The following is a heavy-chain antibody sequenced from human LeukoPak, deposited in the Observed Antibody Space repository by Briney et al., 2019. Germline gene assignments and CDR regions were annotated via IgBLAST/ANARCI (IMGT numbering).Heavy chain of an antibody. V-gene: IGHV4-4*07. Sequence: SETLSLTCTVSGGSISSYYWSWIRQPAGKGLEWIGRIYTSGSTNYNPSLKSRVTMSVDTSKNQFSLKLSSVTAADTAVYYCARAIAYCGGDCYFGAFDIWGQGTMVTVSS. CDR3: ARAIAYCGGDCYFGAFDI. D-gene: IGHD2-21*02. J-gene: IGHJ3*02. CDR1: GGSISSYY. CDR2: IYTSGST.